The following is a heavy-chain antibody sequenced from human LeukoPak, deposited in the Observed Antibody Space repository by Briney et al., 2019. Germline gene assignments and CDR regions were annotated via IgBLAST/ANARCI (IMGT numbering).Heavy chain of an antibody. Sequence: TSETLSLTCTVSGDSMRSYFWSWVRQPPGKGMEWIGYTYKSGRTDYNTYLKRRVNISVEESKSQFSLKLSSVTAADTAVYYCATYNSYGPGCYYTWGQGTLVTVSS. J-gene: IGHJ4*02. CDR2: TYKSGRT. CDR1: GDSMRSYF. V-gene: IGHV4-59*01. CDR3: ATYNSYGPGCYYT. D-gene: IGHD3-10*01.